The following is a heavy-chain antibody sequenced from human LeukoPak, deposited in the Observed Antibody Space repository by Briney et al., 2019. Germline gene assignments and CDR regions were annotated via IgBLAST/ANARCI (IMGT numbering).Heavy chain of an antibody. CDR3: ARYFDWLLSYSPYFDY. CDR1: GGSISSGDYY. V-gene: IGHV4-30-4*01. CDR2: IYYSGST. Sequence: PSETLSLTCTVSGGSISSGDYYWSWIRQPPGKGLEWIGYIYYSGSTYYNPSLKSRVTISVDTSKNQFSLKLSSVTAADTAVYYCARYFDWLLSYSPYFDYWGQGTLVTVSS. J-gene: IGHJ4*02. D-gene: IGHD3-9*01.